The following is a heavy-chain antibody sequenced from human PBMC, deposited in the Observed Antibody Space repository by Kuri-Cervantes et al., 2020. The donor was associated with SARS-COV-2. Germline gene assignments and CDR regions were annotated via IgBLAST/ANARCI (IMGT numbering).Heavy chain of an antibody. J-gene: IGHJ6*02. D-gene: IGHD3-10*01. V-gene: IGHV6-1*01. CDR2: TYYRSKWHN. CDR3: ARVHPGPEFYYGMDV. CDR1: GDSVSSNTAA. Sequence: SQTLSLTCAIFGDSVSSNTAAWNWIRQSPSRGLEWLGRTYYRSKWHNDYAVSVKSRITINPDTSKNQFSLHLNSVTPEDTAVHYCARVHPGPEFYYGMDVWGQGTTVTVSS.